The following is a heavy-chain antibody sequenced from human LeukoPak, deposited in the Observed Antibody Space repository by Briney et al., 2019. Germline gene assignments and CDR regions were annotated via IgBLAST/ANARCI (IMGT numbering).Heavy chain of an antibody. CDR1: GFTFSTYA. CDR3: AKEGYPDSSGAFDS. Sequence: GGSLRLSCAASGFTFSTYAMNWVRQAPGKGLEWVSGITGSGGTTFYADSVKGRFTISRDNSKSTLYLQMNSLRAEDTAIYYCAKEGYPDSSGAFDSWGQGTLVTGSS. D-gene: IGHD3-22*01. J-gene: IGHJ4*02. V-gene: IGHV3-23*01. CDR2: ITGSGGTT.